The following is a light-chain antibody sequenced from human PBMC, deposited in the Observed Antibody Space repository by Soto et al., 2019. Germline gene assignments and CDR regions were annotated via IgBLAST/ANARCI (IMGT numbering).Light chain of an antibody. CDR1: QDISKY. Sequence: EIVLTQSPATLSLSPGERATLSCRASQDISKYLAWYQQKPGQAPRLLIYDAFNRATGIPARFSGSGSGTDFPLTISSLEPEDFAVYYCQQRTNWPPYTFGQGTKLEIK. V-gene: IGKV3-11*01. CDR2: DAF. J-gene: IGKJ2*01. CDR3: QQRTNWPPYT.